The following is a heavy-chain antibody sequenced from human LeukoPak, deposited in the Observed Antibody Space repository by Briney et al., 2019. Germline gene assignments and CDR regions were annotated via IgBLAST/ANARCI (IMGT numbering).Heavy chain of an antibody. CDR1: GGSISSYY. V-gene: IGHV4-59*01. Sequence: PSETLSLTCTVSGGSISSYYWSWIRQPPGKGLEWIGYIYYSGSTNYNPSLKSRVTISVDTSKNQFSLKLSSVTAADTAVYYCARDRQRAWFDPWGQGTLVTVSS. CDR2: IYYSGST. J-gene: IGHJ5*02. CDR3: ARDRQRAWFDP.